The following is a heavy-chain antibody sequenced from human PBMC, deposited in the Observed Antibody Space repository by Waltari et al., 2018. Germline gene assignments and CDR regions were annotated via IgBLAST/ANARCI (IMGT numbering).Heavy chain of an antibody. CDR2: MNPNSGKT. D-gene: IGHD6-19*01. CDR3: ARGHRKQWRTPYYFDY. Sequence: QVQLVQSGAEVKKPGASVKVSCKASGYTFTSYDINWVRQATGQGLEWMGWMNPNSGKTGYAQKFQGRVTITRNTSISTAYMELSSLRSEDTAVYYCARGHRKQWRTPYYFDYWGQGTLVTVSS. J-gene: IGHJ4*02. CDR1: GYTFTSYD. V-gene: IGHV1-8*03.